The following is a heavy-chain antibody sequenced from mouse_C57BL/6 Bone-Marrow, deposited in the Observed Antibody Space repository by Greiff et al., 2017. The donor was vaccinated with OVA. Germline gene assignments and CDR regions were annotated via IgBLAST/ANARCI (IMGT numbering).Heavy chain of an antibody. CDR3: ARDNWDWYFEV. V-gene: IGHV7-1*01. Sequence: EVNVVESGGGLVQSGRSLRLSCATSGFTFSDFYMEWVRPAPGKGLEWIAASRNKANAYTTEYSASVKGRFIVSRDTSQSILYLQMNALRAEDTAIDYCARDNWDWYFEVWGTGTTVTVSS. CDR1: GFTFSDFY. J-gene: IGHJ1*03. D-gene: IGHD4-1*01. CDR2: SRNKANAYTT.